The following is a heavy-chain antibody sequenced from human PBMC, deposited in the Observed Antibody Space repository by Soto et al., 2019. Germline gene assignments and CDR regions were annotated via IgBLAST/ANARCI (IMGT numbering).Heavy chain of an antibody. CDR2: INHSGST. D-gene: IGHD1-1*01. CDR1: GGSFSGYY. J-gene: IGHJ4*02. CDR3: ARGCGTIFDY. V-gene: IGHV4-34*01. Sequence: SETLSLTCAVYGGSFSGYYWNWIRQPPGKGLEWIGEINHSGSTNYNPSLKSRVTISVDTSKNQFSLKLSSVTAADTAVYYCARGCGTIFDYPGQGTPDNVSS.